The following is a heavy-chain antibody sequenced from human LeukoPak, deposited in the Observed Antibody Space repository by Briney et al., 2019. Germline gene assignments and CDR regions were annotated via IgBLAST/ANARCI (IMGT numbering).Heavy chain of an antibody. CDR1: GGSISSYY. D-gene: IGHD3-10*01. CDR2: IYYSGST. Sequence: SETLSLTCTVSGGSISSYYWSWIRQPPGKGLEWIGYIYYSGSTNYNPSLKSRVTISVDTSKNQFSLKLSSVTAADAAVYYCARVSGSYWDWFDPWGQGTLVTVSS. CDR3: ARVSGSYWDWFDP. V-gene: IGHV4-59*01. J-gene: IGHJ5*02.